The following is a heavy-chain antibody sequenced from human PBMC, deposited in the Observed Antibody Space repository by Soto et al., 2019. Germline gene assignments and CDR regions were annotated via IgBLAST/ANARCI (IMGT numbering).Heavy chain of an antibody. Sequence: ASVKVSCKASGDTFIGYYLHWVRQAPGQGLEWMGWINPNTGGTNYEQKFQGRVTMTRDTSISTAHMELSRLRSDDTAVYYCERFYGYNDMDVWGQGTTVTVSS. J-gene: IGHJ6*02. V-gene: IGHV1-2*02. CDR2: INPNTGGT. D-gene: IGHD3-16*01. CDR3: ERFYGYNDMDV. CDR1: GDTFIGYY.